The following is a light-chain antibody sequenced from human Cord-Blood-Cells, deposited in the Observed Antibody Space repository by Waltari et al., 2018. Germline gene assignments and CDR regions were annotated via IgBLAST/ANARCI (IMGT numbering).Light chain of an antibody. Sequence: QSALTQPASVSGSPGQSITISCTGTSRAVGSSNLVSWYQQHPGKAPKLMIYEGSKRPSGVSNRFSGSKSGNTASLTISGLQAEDEADYYCCSYAGSSTNYVFGTGTKVTVL. J-gene: IGLJ1*01. V-gene: IGLV2-23*01. CDR2: EGS. CDR1: SRAVGSSNL. CDR3: CSYAGSSTNYV.